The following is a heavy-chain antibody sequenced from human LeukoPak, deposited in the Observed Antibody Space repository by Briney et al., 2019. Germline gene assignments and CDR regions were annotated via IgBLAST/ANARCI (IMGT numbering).Heavy chain of an antibody. D-gene: IGHD2-15*01. CDR1: GGSISSSDYY. Sequence: SETLSLTCTVSGGSISSSDYYWGWIRQSPGKGLEWIGTIYYSGNTYYNPSLKSRATISVDTSKNQFSLKLSSVTAADTAVYYCARDARHYCSGGSCYYYYYMDVWGKGTTVTVSS. V-gene: IGHV4-39*07. CDR3: ARDARHYCSGGSCYYYYYMDV. CDR2: IYYSGNT. J-gene: IGHJ6*03.